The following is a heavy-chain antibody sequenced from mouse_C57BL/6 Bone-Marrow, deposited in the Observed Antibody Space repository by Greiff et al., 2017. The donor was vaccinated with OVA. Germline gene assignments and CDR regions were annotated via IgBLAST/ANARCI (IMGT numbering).Heavy chain of an antibody. CDR2: IWRGGST. Sequence: VQLKESGPGLVQPSQSLSITCTVSGFSLTSYGVHWVRQPPGKGLEWLGVIWRGGSTDYNAAFISRLSISKDNSKSQVFFKMNSLQADDTAIYYCAKNVVYYYGSRYYYAMDYWGQGTSVTVSS. D-gene: IGHD1-1*01. CDR3: AKNVVYYYGSRYYYAMDY. CDR1: GFSLTSYG. J-gene: IGHJ4*01. V-gene: IGHV2-4*01.